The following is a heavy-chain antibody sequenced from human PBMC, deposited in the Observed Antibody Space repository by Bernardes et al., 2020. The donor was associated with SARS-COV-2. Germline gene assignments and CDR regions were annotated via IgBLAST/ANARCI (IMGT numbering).Heavy chain of an antibody. Sequence: GGSLRLSCAASGFTFSSYGMHWVRQAPGKGLEWVAVIWYDGSNKYYADSVKGRFTISRDNSKNTLYLQMNSLRAEDTAVYYCARVSPDYAPHYYYYYGMDVWGQGTTVTVSS. CDR1: GFTFSSYG. CDR2: IWYDGSNK. J-gene: IGHJ6*02. V-gene: IGHV3-33*01. D-gene: IGHD4-17*01. CDR3: ARVSPDYAPHYYYYYGMDV.